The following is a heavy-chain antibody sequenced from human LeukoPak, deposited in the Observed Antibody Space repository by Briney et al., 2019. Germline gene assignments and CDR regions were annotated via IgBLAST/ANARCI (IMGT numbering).Heavy chain of an antibody. Sequence: ASVKVSCKASGYTFTSYGISWVRQAPGQGLEWMGWISAYNGNTNYAQKLQGRVTMTTDTSTSTAYMELRSLRSDDTAVYYCARDWGYYYDSSDSNWFDPWGQGTLATVSS. D-gene: IGHD3-22*01. CDR1: GYTFTSYG. V-gene: IGHV1-18*01. CDR3: ARDWGYYYDSSDSNWFDP. CDR2: ISAYNGNT. J-gene: IGHJ5*02.